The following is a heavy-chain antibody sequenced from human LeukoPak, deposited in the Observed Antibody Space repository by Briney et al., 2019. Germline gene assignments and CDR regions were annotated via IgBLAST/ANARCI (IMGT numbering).Heavy chain of an antibody. J-gene: IGHJ6*02. CDR1: GFTFSGYT. Sequence: GGSLRLSCAASGFTFSGYTMSWVRQAPGKGLEWISSISSGSDYIYYADSVKGRFTISRDNAKNSLYLQVSSLRAEDTAVYYCARGGGWDAYYYYGLDVWGQGTTVTVSS. CDR3: ARGGGWDAYYYYGLDV. V-gene: IGHV3-21*01. CDR2: ISSGSDYI. D-gene: IGHD6-19*01.